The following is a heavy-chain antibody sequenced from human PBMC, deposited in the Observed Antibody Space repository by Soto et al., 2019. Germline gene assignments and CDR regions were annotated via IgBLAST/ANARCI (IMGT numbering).Heavy chain of an antibody. V-gene: IGHV3-33*01. CDR3: ARDRYYYDSSGYRTFDY. CDR2: IWYDGSNK. Sequence: ESGGGVVQPGRSLRLSCAASGFTFSSYGMHWVRQAPGKGLEWVAVIWYDGSNKYYADSVKGRFTISRDNSKNTLYLQMNSLRAEDTAVYYCARDRYYYDSSGYRTFDYWGQGTLVTVSS. CDR1: GFTFSSYG. J-gene: IGHJ4*02. D-gene: IGHD3-22*01.